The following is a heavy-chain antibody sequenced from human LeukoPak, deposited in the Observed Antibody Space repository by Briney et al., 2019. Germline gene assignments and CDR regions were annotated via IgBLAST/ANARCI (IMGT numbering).Heavy chain of an antibody. V-gene: IGHV3-66*01. J-gene: IGHJ4*02. Sequence: GGSLRLSCAASGFNVSSNYMSWVRQAPGKGLEWVSVIFIGGSTYYADSVKGRFTISRDNSRDTLYLQMNSLRAEDTAVYYCARDQSDDGNYYGDGFDFWGQGTLVTVSS. D-gene: IGHD1-7*01. CDR2: IFIGGST. CDR1: GFNVSSNY. CDR3: ARDQSDDGNYYGDGFDF.